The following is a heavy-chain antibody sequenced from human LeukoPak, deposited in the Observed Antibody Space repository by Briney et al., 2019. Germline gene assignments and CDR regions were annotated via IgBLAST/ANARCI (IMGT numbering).Heavy chain of an antibody. CDR2: ISYDGSNK. D-gene: IGHD3-10*01. J-gene: IGHJ4*02. CDR3: AKEGRSPVRAFDY. CDR1: GFTFSSYA. Sequence: GGSLRLSCAASGFTFSSYAMHWVRQAPGKGLEWVAVISYDGSNKYYADSVKGRFTISRDNSKNTVYVQLNSLRAEDTAVYYCAKEGRSPVRAFDYWGQGTLVTVSS. V-gene: IGHV3-30*04.